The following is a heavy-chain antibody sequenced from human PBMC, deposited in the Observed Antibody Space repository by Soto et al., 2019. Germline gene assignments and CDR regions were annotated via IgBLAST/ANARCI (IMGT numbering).Heavy chain of an antibody. Sequence: SETLSLTCALYAGSFSGYYWSWIRQPPGKGLEWIGEINHSGSTNYNPSLKSRVTISVDTSKNQFSLKLSSVTAADTAVYYCARGYSTSWYGRAYYYYGMDVGGQGTTVTVSS. CDR2: INHSGST. J-gene: IGHJ6*02. CDR1: AGSFSGYY. V-gene: IGHV4-34*01. D-gene: IGHD6-13*01. CDR3: ARGYSTSWYGRAYYYYGMDV.